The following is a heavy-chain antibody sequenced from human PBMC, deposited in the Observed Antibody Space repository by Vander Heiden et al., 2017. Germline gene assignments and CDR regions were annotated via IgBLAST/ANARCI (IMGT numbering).Heavy chain of an antibody. Sequence: QVQLQGSGPGLVEPSETLSLTCTASSGSMSGYYWRLIRLPPGKGLEWIGYIYSSGGNNYNPSLKSRVSISIDTSKNQFSLKLSSVTAADTAVYYCARKQQLAPPFAFDIWGQGTMVTVSS. J-gene: IGHJ3*02. CDR1: SGSMSGYY. V-gene: IGHV4-59*01. D-gene: IGHD6-13*01. CDR2: IYSSGGN. CDR3: ARKQQLAPPFAFDI.